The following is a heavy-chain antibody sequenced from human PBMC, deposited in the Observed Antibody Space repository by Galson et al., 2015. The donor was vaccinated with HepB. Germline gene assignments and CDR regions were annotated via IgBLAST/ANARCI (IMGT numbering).Heavy chain of an antibody. D-gene: IGHD5-18*01. V-gene: IGHV4-59*08. CDR3: ARLVYSFGWGGYFDL. CDR2: ISSSATT. Sequence: ATLSLTCTVSGGSISGSYWSWIRPPPGKGLEWIGYISSSATTNYNPAFKRRVTISVDTSTSQFSLKMTAVTAADTAVYYCARLVYSFGWGGYFDLWGRGTLVTVSS. CDR1: GGSISGSY. J-gene: IGHJ2*01.